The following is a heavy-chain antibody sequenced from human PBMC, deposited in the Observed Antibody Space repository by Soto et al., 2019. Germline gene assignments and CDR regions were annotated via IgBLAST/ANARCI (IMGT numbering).Heavy chain of an antibody. Sequence: GGSLRLSCAASGFTFSGYAMTWVRQAPGKGLEWVSSITGSGTSTYYADSVKGRFIISRDNSKNTVSLQMNSLRADDTAVYYCGKSPDFYLYTMDLWGPGTMFPVSS. CDR1: GFTFSGYA. CDR3: GKSPDFYLYTMDL. V-gene: IGHV3-23*01. CDR2: ITGSGTST. J-gene: IGHJ6*02.